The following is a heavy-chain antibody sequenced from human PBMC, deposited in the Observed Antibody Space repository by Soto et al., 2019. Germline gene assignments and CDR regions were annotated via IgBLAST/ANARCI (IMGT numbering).Heavy chain of an antibody. CDR1: GYTFTNYY. Sequence: ASVKVSCKASGYTFTNYYIHWVRQAPGQGLEWMGKIHPSGGSTNSAQKFQGRVTMTRDTSTSTVYMELSSLRSEDTAIYYCARDRWACSSTSCYSGYPWFDPWGQGTLVTVSS. D-gene: IGHD2-2*02. CDR2: IHPSGGST. V-gene: IGHV1-46*01. CDR3: ARDRWACSSTSCYSGYPWFDP. J-gene: IGHJ5*02.